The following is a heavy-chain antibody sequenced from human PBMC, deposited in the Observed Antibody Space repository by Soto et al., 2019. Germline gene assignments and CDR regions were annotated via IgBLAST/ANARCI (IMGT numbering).Heavy chain of an antibody. CDR1: GYTFTNYW. V-gene: IGHV5-51*01. CDR3: ARLVSPLRPIDX. J-gene: IGHJ4*02. CDR2: ICPRDFDV. Sequence: GESLKITWQTSGYTFTNYWIGWVRQMPGGGLEWLVLICPRDFDVSYSPSLEGQVTISADRSTANAFLQWRSLDASDRALYFCARLVSPLRPIDXWGQGTPVTVSX. D-gene: IGHD4-17*01.